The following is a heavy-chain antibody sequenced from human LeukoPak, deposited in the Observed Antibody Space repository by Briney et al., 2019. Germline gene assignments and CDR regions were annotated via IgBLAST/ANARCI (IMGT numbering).Heavy chain of an antibody. Sequence: SETLSLTCTVSGGSISSYYWNWIRQPAWKGQEWIGRIYTSGSTNNNPSLKRRVTISIYKATYQFSLNLNSVTAADTAVYYCERGLGNYDILTGYLNWFDPWGKGTLVTVSS. J-gene: IGHJ5*02. CDR2: IYTSGST. V-gene: IGHV4-4*07. CDR3: ERGLGNYDILTGYLNWFDP. D-gene: IGHD3-9*01. CDR1: GGSISSYY.